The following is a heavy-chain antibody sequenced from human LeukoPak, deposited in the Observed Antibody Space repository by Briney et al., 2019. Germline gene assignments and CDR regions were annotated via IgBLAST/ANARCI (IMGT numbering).Heavy chain of an antibody. Sequence: GGSLRLSCAASGFTFSSYGMHWVRQAPGKGLEWVAVIWYDGSNKYYADSVKGRFTISRDNSKNTLYLQMNSLRAEDTAVYYCARDPSYYGSGSYLGYWGQGTLVTVSS. D-gene: IGHD3-10*01. V-gene: IGHV3-33*01. CDR3: ARDPSYYGSGSYLGY. CDR2: IWYDGSNK. J-gene: IGHJ4*02. CDR1: GFTFSSYG.